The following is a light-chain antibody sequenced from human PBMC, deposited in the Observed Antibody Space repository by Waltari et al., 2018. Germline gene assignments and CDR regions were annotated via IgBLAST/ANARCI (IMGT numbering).Light chain of an antibody. J-gene: IGLJ3*02. CDR1: SGHSSNI. Sequence: QLVLTQSPSASASLGASVKLTCTRSSGHSSNIILWLQQQPGKGPRDLMQVNRDGSHRKGDEIPDRFSGSSSGAERYLTISSLQSEDEADYYCETGGHGTWVFGGGTKLTVL. CDR3: ETGGHGTWV. V-gene: IGLV4-69*01. CDR2: VNRDGSH.